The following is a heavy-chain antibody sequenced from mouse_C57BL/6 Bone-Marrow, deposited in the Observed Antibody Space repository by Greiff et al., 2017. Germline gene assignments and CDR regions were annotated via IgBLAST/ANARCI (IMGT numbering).Heavy chain of an antibody. CDR3: ARDPIYYDYGWYFDV. D-gene: IGHD2-4*01. J-gene: IGHJ1*03. V-gene: IGHV1-18*01. CDR1: GYTFTDYN. CDR2: INPNNGGT. Sequence: VQLKQSGPELVKPGASVKIPCKASGYTFTDYNMDWVKQSHGKSLEWIGDINPNNGGTIYNQKFKGKATLTVDKSSSTAYMELRSLTSEDTAVYYCARDPIYYDYGWYFDVWGTGTTVTVSS.